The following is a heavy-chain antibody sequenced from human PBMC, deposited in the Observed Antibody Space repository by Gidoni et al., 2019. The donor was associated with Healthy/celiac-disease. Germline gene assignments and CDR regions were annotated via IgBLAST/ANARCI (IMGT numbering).Heavy chain of an antibody. D-gene: IGHD6-13*01. CDR1: GGSISSYY. CDR2: IYYSGST. CDR3: AREEYSSSWYYFDY. Sequence: QVQLQESGPGLVKPSETLSLTCTVAGGSISSYYLSWIRQPPGKGLEWIGYIYYSGSTNYNPSLKSRVTISVDTSKNQFSLKLSSVTAADTAVYYCAREEYSSSWYYFDYWGQGTLVTVSS. J-gene: IGHJ4*02. V-gene: IGHV4-59*01.